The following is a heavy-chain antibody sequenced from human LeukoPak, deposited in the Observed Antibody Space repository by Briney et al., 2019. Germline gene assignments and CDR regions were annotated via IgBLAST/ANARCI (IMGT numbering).Heavy chain of an antibody. J-gene: IGHJ4*02. Sequence: ASVKVSCKASGGTFSSYAISWVRQAPGQGHEWMGGIIPIFGTANYAQKFQGRVTITTDESTSTAYMELSSLRSEDTAVYYCASSPKGQEWAYFDYWGQGTLVTVSS. CDR2: IIPIFGTA. CDR3: ASSPKGQEWAYFDY. CDR1: GGTFSSYA. V-gene: IGHV1-69*05. D-gene: IGHD1-26*01.